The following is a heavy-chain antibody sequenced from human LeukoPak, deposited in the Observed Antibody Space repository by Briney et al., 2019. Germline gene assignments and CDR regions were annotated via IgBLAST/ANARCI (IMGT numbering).Heavy chain of an antibody. CDR1: GGTFNSYA. CDR2: IIPICGTA. D-gene: IGHD2-15*01. Sequence: ASVKVSCKASGGTFNSYAISWVRQDPGQGLEWMGGIIPICGTANYAQKFKGRVTITADESTSTAYMELSSLRSEDTAVYYCAREAVYCSGGSCYSDVFQHWGQGTLVTVSS. J-gene: IGHJ1*01. CDR3: AREAVYCSGGSCYSDVFQH. V-gene: IGHV1-69*01.